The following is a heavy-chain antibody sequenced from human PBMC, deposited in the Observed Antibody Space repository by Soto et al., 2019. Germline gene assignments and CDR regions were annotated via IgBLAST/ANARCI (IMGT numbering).Heavy chain of an antibody. D-gene: IGHD6-6*01. CDR3: ARGREYSRTFAP. J-gene: IGHJ5*02. CDR1: GYSFISYD. CDR2: MNPNSGNT. V-gene: IGHV1-8*01. Sequence: QVQLVQSGAEVKKPGASVKVSCKASGYSFISYDINWVRQATGQGLEWMGWMNPNSGNTGYAQKFQGRVTMTRNTSISTAYMELSTLRSEDTAVYHCARGREYSRTFAPWGEATLVTVSS.